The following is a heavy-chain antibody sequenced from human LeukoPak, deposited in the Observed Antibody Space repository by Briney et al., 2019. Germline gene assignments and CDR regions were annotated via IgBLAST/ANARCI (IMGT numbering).Heavy chain of an antibody. J-gene: IGHJ4*02. D-gene: IGHD6-19*01. V-gene: IGHV3-30-3*01. Sequence: GGSLRLSCAASGFTFSNYAMSWVRQAPGKGLVWLAVISNDGSNKYYADSVKGRFTISRDNSKNTLYLQMNSLRAEDTAVYYCARDRISGSGWYVCDYWGQGTLVTVSS. CDR3: ARDRISGSGWYVCDY. CDR1: GFTFSNYA. CDR2: ISNDGSNK.